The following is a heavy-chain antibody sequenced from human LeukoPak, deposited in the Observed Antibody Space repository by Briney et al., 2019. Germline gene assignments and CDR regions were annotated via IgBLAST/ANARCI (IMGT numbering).Heavy chain of an antibody. V-gene: IGHV1-69*06. CDR3: ATDYRVVAATFDAFDI. D-gene: IGHD2-15*01. J-gene: IGHJ3*02. CDR1: GGTFSSYA. Sequence: GSSVKVSCKASGGTFSSYAISWVRQAPGQGLEWMGGIIPIFGTANYAQKFQGRVTMTEDTSTDTAYMELSSLRSEDTAVYYCATDYRVVAATFDAFDIWGQGTMVTVSS. CDR2: IIPIFGTA.